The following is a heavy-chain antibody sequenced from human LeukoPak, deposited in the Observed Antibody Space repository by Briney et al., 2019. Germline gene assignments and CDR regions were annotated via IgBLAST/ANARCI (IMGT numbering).Heavy chain of an antibody. D-gene: IGHD5-18*01. J-gene: IGHJ4*02. V-gene: IGHV1-69*06. CDR1: GGTFSSYA. CDR3: ASPGENPGTAMARYYFDY. CDR2: IIPIFGTA. Sequence: SVKVSCKASGGTFSSYAISWVRQAPGQGLEWMGGIIPIFGTANYAQKFQGRVTITADKSTSTAYMELSSLRSEDTAVYYCASPGENPGTAMARYYFDYWGQGTLVTVSS.